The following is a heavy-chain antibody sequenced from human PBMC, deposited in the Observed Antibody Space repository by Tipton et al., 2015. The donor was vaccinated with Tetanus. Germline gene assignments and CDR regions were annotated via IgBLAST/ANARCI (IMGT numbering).Heavy chain of an antibody. V-gene: IGHV4-39*01. CDR2: IYYSGST. D-gene: IGHD6-13*01. J-gene: IGHJ3*02. Sequence: TLSLTCAVSGGSISSSSYYWGWIRQPPGKGLEWIGSIYYSGSTYYNPSLKSRVTISVDTSKNHFSLKLSSVTAAVTAVYYCARMQQLEAFVDIWGQGTMVTVSS. CDR3: ARMQQLEAFVDI. CDR1: GGSISSSSYY.